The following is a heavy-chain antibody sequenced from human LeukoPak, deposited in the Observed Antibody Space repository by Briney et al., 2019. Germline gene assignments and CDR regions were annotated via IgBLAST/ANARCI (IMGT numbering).Heavy chain of an antibody. CDR3: AKSLLRDSSTYGFDY. J-gene: IGHJ4*02. V-gene: IGHV3-23*01. D-gene: IGHD2/OR15-2a*01. CDR1: ALTFTTYA. Sequence: LTGGSVRLSFAASALTFTTYAMNWVRQAPGKGLEWVSVVSASGRSTQYADSVKGRFTISRDNLKNTLYLQMNSLRAEDTAVYYCAKSLLRDSSTYGFDYWGQGTLVTVSS. CDR2: VSASGRST.